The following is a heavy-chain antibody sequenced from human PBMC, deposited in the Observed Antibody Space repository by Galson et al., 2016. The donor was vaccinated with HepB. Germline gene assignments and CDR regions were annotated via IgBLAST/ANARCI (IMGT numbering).Heavy chain of an antibody. J-gene: IGHJ4*02. Sequence: SETLSLTCDVSGHSVSTDFHWAWIRQPPGKRLEWIANIYHTGTTYYNPSLKSRVTMSVDTSQNQFSLRLTSVIAADTAVYYCARDLTSTSCFDYWGQGVLVTVSS. V-gene: IGHV4-38-2*02. D-gene: IGHD2-2*01. CDR1: GHSVSTDFH. CDR2: IYHTGTT. CDR3: ARDLTSTSCFDY.